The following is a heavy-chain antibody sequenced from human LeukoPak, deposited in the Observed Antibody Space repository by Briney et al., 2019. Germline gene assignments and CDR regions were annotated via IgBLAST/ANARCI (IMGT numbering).Heavy chain of an antibody. CDR1: GFTFSNYW. Sequence: GGSLRLSCAASGFTFSNYWMSWVRQAPGKGLEWVANIKQEGSDKYYVDSVKGRFTISRDNAKKSLYLHMNSLRAEDTGVYYCARVEGTYRHFYYWGQGTLVTVSS. CDR3: ARVEGTYRHFYY. V-gene: IGHV3-7*01. CDR2: IKQEGSDK. J-gene: IGHJ4*02. D-gene: IGHD1-1*01.